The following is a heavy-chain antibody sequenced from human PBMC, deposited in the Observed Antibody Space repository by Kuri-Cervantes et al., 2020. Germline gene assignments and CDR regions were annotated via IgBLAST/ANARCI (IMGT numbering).Heavy chain of an antibody. D-gene: IGHD6-13*01. V-gene: IGHV1-8*01. CDR3: ARGYSSSWYGSRRALEYYYYGMDV. CDR1: GYTFTSYD. J-gene: IGHJ6*02. CDR2: MNPNSGNT. Sequence: APVKVSCKASGYTFTSYDINWVRQATGQGLEWMGWMNPNSGNTGYAQKFQGRVTMTRNTSISTAYMELSSLGSEDTAVYYCARGYSSSWYGSRRALEYYYYGMDVWGQGTTVTVSS.